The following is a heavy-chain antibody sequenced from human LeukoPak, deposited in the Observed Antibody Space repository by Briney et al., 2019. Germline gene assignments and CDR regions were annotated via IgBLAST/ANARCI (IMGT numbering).Heavy chain of an antibody. CDR2: INHSGST. CDR3: ARLGVVTAPPSWYYYYYMDV. Sequence: SETLSLTCAVYGGSFSGYYWSWIRQPPGKGLEWIGEINHSGSTNYNPSLKSRVTISVDTSKNQFSLKLSSVTAADTAVYYCARLGVVTAPPSWYYYYYMDVWGKGTTVTISS. V-gene: IGHV4-34*01. D-gene: IGHD2-21*02. J-gene: IGHJ6*03. CDR1: GGSFSGYY.